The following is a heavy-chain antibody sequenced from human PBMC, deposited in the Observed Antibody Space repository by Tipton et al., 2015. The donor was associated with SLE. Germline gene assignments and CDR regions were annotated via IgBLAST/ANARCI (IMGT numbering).Heavy chain of an antibody. V-gene: IGHV4-34*01. CDR1: GVSFSVHY. D-gene: IGHD3-10*01. J-gene: IGHJ4*02. Sequence: TLSLTCAVYGVSFSVHYWSWSWMRQALGKGLEWIGEIDHSRSTNYNPSFKSRFTISRDTSKNQFYLKLSSVTAADTAVYYCARGYSPQCYYGSGNYPYCFDYWGQGTLVTVSS. CDR3: ARGYSPQCYYGSGNYPYCFDY. CDR2: IDHSRST.